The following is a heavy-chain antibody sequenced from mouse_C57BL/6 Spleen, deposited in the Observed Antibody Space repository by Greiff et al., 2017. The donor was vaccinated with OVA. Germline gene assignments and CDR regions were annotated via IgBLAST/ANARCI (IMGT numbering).Heavy chain of an antibody. V-gene: IGHV3-6*01. CDR2: ISYDGSN. J-gene: IGHJ4*01. CDR3: ARNYDGGKNAMDY. D-gene: IGHD2-4*01. Sequence: EVQLQESGPGLVKPSQSLSLTCSVTGYSITSGYYWNWIRQFPGNKLEWMGYISYDGSNNYNPSLKNRISFTRDTSKNQFFLKLNSVTTEDTATYYCARNYDGGKNAMDYWGQGTSVTVSS. CDR1: GYSITSGYY.